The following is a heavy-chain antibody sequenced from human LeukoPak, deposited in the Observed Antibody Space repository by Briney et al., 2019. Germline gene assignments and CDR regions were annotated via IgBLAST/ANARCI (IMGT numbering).Heavy chain of an antibody. CDR1: GGSFSGYY. CDR3: ARHIAAAAIGGFDY. D-gene: IGHD6-13*01. V-gene: IGHV4-34*01. J-gene: IGHJ4*02. CDR2: INHSGST. Sequence: SDTLSLTCAVYGGSFSGYYWSWIRQPPGKGLEWIGEINHSGSTNYNPSLKSRVTISVDTSKNQFSLKLSSVTAADTAVYYCARHIAAAAIGGFDYWGQGTLVTVSS.